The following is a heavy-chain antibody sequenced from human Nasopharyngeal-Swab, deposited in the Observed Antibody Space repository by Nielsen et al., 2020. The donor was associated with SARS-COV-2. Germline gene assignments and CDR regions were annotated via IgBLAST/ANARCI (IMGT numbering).Heavy chain of an antibody. CDR3: ARGPGDGMDV. CDR2: ISYDGSNK. J-gene: IGHJ6*02. D-gene: IGHD3-10*01. Sequence: VRQMPGKGLEWVAVISYDGSNKYYADSVKGRFTISRDSSKNTLYLQMNSLRAEDTAVYYCARGPGDGMDVWGQGTTVTVSS. V-gene: IGHV3-30-3*01.